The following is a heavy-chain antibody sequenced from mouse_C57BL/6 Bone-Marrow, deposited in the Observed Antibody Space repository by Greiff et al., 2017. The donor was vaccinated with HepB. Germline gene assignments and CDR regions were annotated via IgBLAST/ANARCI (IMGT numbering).Heavy chain of an antibody. J-gene: IGHJ1*03. CDR3: ARYRGYYGYFDV. D-gene: IGHD2-2*01. CDR2: IRNKANGYTT. Sequence: DVKLVESGGGLVQPGGSLSLSCAASGFTFTDYYMSWVRQPPGKALEWLGFIRNKANGYTTEYSASVKGRFTISRDNSQSILYLQMNALRAEDSATYYCARYRGYYGYFDVWGTGTTVTVSS. CDR1: GFTFTDYY. V-gene: IGHV7-3*01.